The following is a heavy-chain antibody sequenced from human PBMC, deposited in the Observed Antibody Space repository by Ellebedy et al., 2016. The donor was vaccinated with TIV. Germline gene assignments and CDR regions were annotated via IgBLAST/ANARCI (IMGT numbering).Heavy chain of an antibody. J-gene: IGHJ3*01. CDR1: GFSFSSYW. Sequence: GESLKISCAASGFSFSSYWMSWVRQAPGKGLEWVANIRVDGNEKYYVDSVKGRFTIPRDNAKNSLYLQMNSLRAEDTALYYCATDGSYGDYLSPAHAFVFWGQGTMVTVSS. V-gene: IGHV3-7*01. D-gene: IGHD4-17*01. CDR3: ATDGSYGDYLSPAHAFVF. CDR2: IRVDGNEK.